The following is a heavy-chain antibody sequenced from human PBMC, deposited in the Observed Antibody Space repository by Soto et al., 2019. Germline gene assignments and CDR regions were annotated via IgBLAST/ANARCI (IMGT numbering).Heavy chain of an antibody. Sequence: QVQLVQSGAEVKKPGASVKVSCKASGYTFTSYAMQWVRQAPGQRLEWMGWINAGNGNKKYSQKFQGRVTITSDTSASTDYMELSSLRSEDTAVYYCARDLGGWTDYWGQGTLVTVSS. CDR2: INAGNGNK. CDR1: GYTFTSYA. D-gene: IGHD6-19*01. J-gene: IGHJ4*02. CDR3: ARDLGGWTDY. V-gene: IGHV1-3*01.